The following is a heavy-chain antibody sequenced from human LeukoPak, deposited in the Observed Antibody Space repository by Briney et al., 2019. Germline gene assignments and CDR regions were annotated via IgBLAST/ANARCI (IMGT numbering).Heavy chain of an antibody. CDR2: INHSGST. V-gene: IGHV4-34*01. D-gene: IGHD6-13*01. CDR3: ARVPRPSYSSSWYRGGYYFDY. Sequence: SETLPLTCAVYGGSFSGYYWSWIRQPPGKGLEWIGEINHSGSTNYNPSLKSRVTISVDTSKNQFSLKLSSVTAADTAVYYCARVPRPSYSSSWYRGGYYFDYWGQGTLVTVSS. J-gene: IGHJ4*02. CDR1: GGSFSGYY.